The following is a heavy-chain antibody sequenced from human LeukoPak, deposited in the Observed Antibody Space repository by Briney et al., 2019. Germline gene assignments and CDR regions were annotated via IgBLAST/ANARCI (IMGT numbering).Heavy chain of an antibody. J-gene: IGHJ4*02. Sequence: PGGSPRLSCAASGSTFSIYWMSWVRQAPGKGLEWVANIKQDGSEKYYVDSVKGRFTISRDNAKNSLYLQMNSLRAEDTAVYYCARGPLLWFGEFKYYFDYWGQGTLVTVSS. CDR3: ARGPLLWFGEFKYYFDY. CDR1: GSTFSIYW. CDR2: IKQDGSEK. D-gene: IGHD3-10*01. V-gene: IGHV3-7*01.